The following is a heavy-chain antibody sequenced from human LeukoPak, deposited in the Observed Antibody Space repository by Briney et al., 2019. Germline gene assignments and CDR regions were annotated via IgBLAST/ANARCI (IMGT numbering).Heavy chain of an antibody. CDR1: GFTFSSYA. J-gene: IGHJ4*02. CDR2: ISGSGGST. V-gene: IGHV3-23*01. D-gene: IGHD1-20*01. CDR3: AKGPRYNWNLDWSSDY. Sequence: PGGSLRLSCAASGFTFSSYAMSWVRQAPVKVLEWVSAISGSGGSTYYADSVKGRFTISRDNSKNTLYLQMNSLRAEDTAVYYCAKGPRYNWNLDWSSDYWGQGTLVTVSS.